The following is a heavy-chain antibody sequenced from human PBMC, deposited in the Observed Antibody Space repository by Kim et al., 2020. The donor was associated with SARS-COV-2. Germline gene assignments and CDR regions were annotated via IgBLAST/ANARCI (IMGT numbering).Heavy chain of an antibody. J-gene: IGHJ5*02. CDR3: ARGVSSAWTLRAWFDP. V-gene: IGHV4-4*02. CDR2: VDHSGTT. D-gene: IGHD3-22*01. Sequence: SETLSLTCVVSGASISSSSCWSWVRQPPGKGLEWIGEVDHSGTTSYNVSLKNRVSILVDKSKNQFSFRLTSVSAADTAVYYCARGVSSAWTLRAWFDPWG. CDR1: GASISSSSC.